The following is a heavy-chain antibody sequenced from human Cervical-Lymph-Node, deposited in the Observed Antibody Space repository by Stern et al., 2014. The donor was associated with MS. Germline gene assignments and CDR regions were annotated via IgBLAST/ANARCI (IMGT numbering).Heavy chain of an antibody. D-gene: IGHD3-9*01. CDR3: ARAYFDSYGLDV. CDR1: SYTFSSYG. Sequence: QVPLVQSGADVKKPGASVKVSCKASSYTFSSYGIAWVRQAPGPGLEWMGWISGYEGDSNYAPKLKGRVSLTTDPSTRTAYMEIRSLRFDDTAVYYCARAYFDSYGLDVWGQGTTVTVSS. J-gene: IGHJ6*02. V-gene: IGHV1-18*04. CDR2: ISGYEGDS.